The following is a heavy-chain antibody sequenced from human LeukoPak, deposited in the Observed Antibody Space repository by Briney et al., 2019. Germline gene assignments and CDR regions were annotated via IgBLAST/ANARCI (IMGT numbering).Heavy chain of an antibody. CDR3: AKEDWADYGDYDNDY. V-gene: IGHV3-23*01. CDR1: GFTFSSYA. J-gene: IGHJ4*02. Sequence: GGSLRLSCAASGFTFSSYAMGWVRQAPGKGLEWVSAMSGSGGSTYYADSVKGRFTISRDNSKNTLYLQMNSLRAEDTAVYYCAKEDWADYGDYDNDYWGQGTLVTVSS. CDR2: MSGSGGST. D-gene: IGHD4-17*01.